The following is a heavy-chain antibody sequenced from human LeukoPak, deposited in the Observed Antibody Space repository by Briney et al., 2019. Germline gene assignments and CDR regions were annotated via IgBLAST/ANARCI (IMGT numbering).Heavy chain of an antibody. D-gene: IGHD5-12*01. Sequence: ASVKVSCKASGYTFTCYYMHWVRQAPGQGLEWMGIINPSGGSTSYAQKFQGRVTMTRDTSISTAYMELSRLRSDDTAVYYCARFITIVAQFDYWGQGTLVTVSS. CDR2: INPSGGST. J-gene: IGHJ4*02. V-gene: IGHV1-46*01. CDR3: ARFITIVAQFDY. CDR1: GYTFTCYY.